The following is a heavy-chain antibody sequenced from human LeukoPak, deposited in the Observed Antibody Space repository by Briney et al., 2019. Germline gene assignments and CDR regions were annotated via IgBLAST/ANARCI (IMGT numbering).Heavy chain of an antibody. CDR1: GFTFSSYA. J-gene: IGHJ4*02. CDR3: AKGLIPEQIWGDGFGFDY. CDR2: ISGSGGST. D-gene: IGHD5-18*01. Sequence: SGGSLRLSCAASGFTFSSYAMSWVRQAPGKGLEWVSAISGSGGSTYCADSVKGRFTISRDNSKNTLYLQMNSLRAEDTAVYYCAKGLIPEQIWGDGFGFDYWGQGTLVTVSS. V-gene: IGHV3-23*01.